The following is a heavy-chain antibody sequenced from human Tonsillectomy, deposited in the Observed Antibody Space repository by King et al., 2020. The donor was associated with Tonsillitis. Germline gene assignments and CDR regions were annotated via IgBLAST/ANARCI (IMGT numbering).Heavy chain of an antibody. Sequence: QLVQSGAEVKKPGESLKISCKGSGYSFTNYWIAWVRQMPGKGLEWMGIIFTGDSDTRYSPSFQGQVTFSADKSISTAYLQWSSLKASDTAMYDWARLPLIVTTIPLHYGMDVWGQGTTVTVSS. J-gene: IGHJ6*02. D-gene: IGHD5-12*01. V-gene: IGHV5-51*01. CDR1: GYSFTNYW. CDR2: IFTGDSDT. CDR3: ARLPLIVTTIPLHYGMDV.